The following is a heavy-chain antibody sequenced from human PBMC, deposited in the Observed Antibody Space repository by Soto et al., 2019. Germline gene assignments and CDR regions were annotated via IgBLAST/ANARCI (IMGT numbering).Heavy chain of an antibody. V-gene: IGHV1-18*01. CDR2: INTYNGNI. CDR3: ARERGNYKYFDY. D-gene: IGHD1-7*01. Sequence: QVQLVQSGAEVKKPGASVKVSCKVSGYTFANYGISWARQAPGQGLEWMGWINTYNGNINYAQKLQGRVTMTTDTSTSTAYMELRSLRSYDTALYYCARERGNYKYFDYWGQGTLVTVSS. CDR1: GYTFANYG. J-gene: IGHJ4*02.